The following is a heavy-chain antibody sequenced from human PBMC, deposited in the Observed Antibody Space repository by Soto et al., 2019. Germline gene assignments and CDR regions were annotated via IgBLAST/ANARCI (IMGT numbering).Heavy chain of an antibody. CDR3: AKGCIGVVTVLRPDDAVDV. CDR1: GFTFGNYG. V-gene: IGHV3-23*01. CDR2: ISGGGGKT. Sequence: DVQLLESGGGLVQPGGSLRLSCATSGFTFGNYGMNWVRQAPGKGLEWVSGISGGGGKTYYADSVKGRFTISRDPSKNTVFLEMNSLRAEDTAVSYCAKGCIGVVTVLRPDDAVDVWGQGTLVTVSS. J-gene: IGHJ3*01. D-gene: IGHD2-21*02.